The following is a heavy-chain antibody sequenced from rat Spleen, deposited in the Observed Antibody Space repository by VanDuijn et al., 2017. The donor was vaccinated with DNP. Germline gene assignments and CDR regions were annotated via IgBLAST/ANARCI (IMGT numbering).Heavy chain of an antibody. CDR3: AKANGRD. J-gene: IGHJ2*01. D-gene: IGHD1-2*01. CDR1: GFSFRDYD. Sequence: EVQLVESGGGLVQPGRSLKLSCVASGFSFRDYDMAWVRQAPGKGLEWIASIVFDGSNTYCRDSVKGRFSVSRDDAKGNLYLQMNSLRSEDTATYYCAKANGRDWGQGVMVTVSS. V-gene: IGHV5-7*01. CDR2: IVFDGSNT.